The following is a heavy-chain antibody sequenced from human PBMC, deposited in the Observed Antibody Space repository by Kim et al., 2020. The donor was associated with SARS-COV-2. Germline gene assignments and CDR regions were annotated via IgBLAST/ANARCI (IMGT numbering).Heavy chain of an antibody. CDR2: IRSKANSYAT. Sequence: GGSLRLSCAASGFTFSGSAMHWVRQASGKGLEWVGRIRSKANSYATAYAASVKGRFTISRDDSKNTAYLQMNSLKTEDTAVYYCTRYPPSEPHSSSWLTDYYYYGMDVWGQGTTVTVSS. CDR3: TRYPPSEPHSSSWLTDYYYYGMDV. D-gene: IGHD6-13*01. CDR1: GFTFSGSA. J-gene: IGHJ6*02. V-gene: IGHV3-73*01.